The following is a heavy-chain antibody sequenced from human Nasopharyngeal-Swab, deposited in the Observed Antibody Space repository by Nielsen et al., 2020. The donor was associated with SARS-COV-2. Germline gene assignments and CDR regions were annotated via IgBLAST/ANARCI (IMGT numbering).Heavy chain of an antibody. J-gene: IGHJ4*02. V-gene: IGHV4-39*07. CDR2: INHSGSI. CDR3: ARGGLSSTTVVTNDY. D-gene: IGHD4-23*01. CDR1: GGSISSSSYY. Sequence: SETLSLTCTVSGGSISSSSYYWSWIRQPPGKGLEWIGEINHSGSINYNPSLKSRVTISVDTSKNQFSLKLSSVTAADTAVYYCARGGLSSTTVVTNDYWGQGTLVTVSS.